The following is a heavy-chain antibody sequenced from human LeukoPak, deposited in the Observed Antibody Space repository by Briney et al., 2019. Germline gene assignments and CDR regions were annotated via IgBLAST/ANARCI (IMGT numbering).Heavy chain of an antibody. Sequence: KHGESLKISCQGSGYRFIGYWIAWVRRMPGKGLEWMGIIYPGDSDTRYSPSFQGQVTISVDKSTNTAYMQWSSLKASDTAMYYCARRDGYGLYYFDSWGQGTLVTVSS. V-gene: IGHV5-51*01. CDR1: GYRFIGYW. CDR2: IYPGDSDT. D-gene: IGHD5-18*01. CDR3: ARRDGYGLYYFDS. J-gene: IGHJ4*02.